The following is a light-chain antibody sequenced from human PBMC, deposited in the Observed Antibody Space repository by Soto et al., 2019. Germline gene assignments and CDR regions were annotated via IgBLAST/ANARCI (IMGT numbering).Light chain of an antibody. CDR2: DAS. Sequence: EILLTQSPATLSLSPGEVATLSCRSSQSVSSYLAWYQQKPGQAPRLLIYDASNRATGIPARFSGSGSGTDFTLTISSLEPEDFAVYYCQQRSNWPQITFGQGTRLEIK. V-gene: IGKV3-11*01. J-gene: IGKJ5*01. CDR1: QSVSSY. CDR3: QQRSNWPQIT.